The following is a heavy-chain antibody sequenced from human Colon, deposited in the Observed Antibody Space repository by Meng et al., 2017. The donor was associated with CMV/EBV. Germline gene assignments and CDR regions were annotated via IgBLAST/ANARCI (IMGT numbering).Heavy chain of an antibody. V-gene: IGHV1-2*02. CDR3: ARDLWRGSSYYFDY. Sequence: PGVSMCAPVKSSAQLFTVLYIQWVRQATDQWFKWLVCINSKSGNTIYEQKCLGRVHMTRDTSLSTVYMDLNSLRSDDTAVYFCARDLWRGSSYYFDYWGQGTLVTVSS. J-gene: IGHJ4*02. D-gene: IGHD6-6*01. CDR1: AQLFTVLY. CDR2: INSKSGNT.